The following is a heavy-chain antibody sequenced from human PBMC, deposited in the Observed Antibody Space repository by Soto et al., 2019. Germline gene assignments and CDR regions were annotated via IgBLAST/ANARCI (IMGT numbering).Heavy chain of an antibody. J-gene: IGHJ6*02. D-gene: IGHD2-15*01. CDR2: IIPIFGTA. Sequence: VQLVQSGAEVKKPGSSLKVSCKASGGTFSSYAISWVRQAPGQGLEWMGGIIPIFGTANYEQKFQGRVTITADESTSTAYMELSSLRSEDTVVYYCARDRCSGGSCYSGVYYYYGMDVWGQGTTVTVSS. CDR3: ARDRCSGGSCYSGVYYYYGMDV. V-gene: IGHV1-69*19. CDR1: GGTFSSYA.